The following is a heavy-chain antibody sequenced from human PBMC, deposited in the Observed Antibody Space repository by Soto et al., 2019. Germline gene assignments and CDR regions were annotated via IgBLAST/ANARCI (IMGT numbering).Heavy chain of an antibody. J-gene: IGHJ2*01. CDR2: IIPIFGRA. V-gene: IGHV1-69*12. D-gene: IGHD5-12*01. Sequence: QVQLVQSGAEVKKPGSSVTVSCKASGVTFSSYTISWVRQSPGQGLAWMGGIIPIFGRANYAQKFQGRVTLHADEPTSTPYMDLSSLRAEYPAVYYCARGNHRWLQLWYFDLWGRGTLVNVSS. CDR3: ARGNHRWLQLWYFDL. CDR1: GVTFSSYT.